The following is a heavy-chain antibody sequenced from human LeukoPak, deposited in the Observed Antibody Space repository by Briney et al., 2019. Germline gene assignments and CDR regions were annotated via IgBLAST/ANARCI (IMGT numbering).Heavy chain of an antibody. CDR3: ERVLSGCETTRCELDY. CDR1: GFAFSTYS. Sequence: PGGSLRLSCAAPGFAFSTYSMNWVRQAPGKGLEWVSSISSSSTYIYYADSVKGRVTISRDNAKNSLYLQMNSLRAEDTAVYYCERVLSGCETTRCELDYWGQGTLVTVSS. D-gene: IGHD2-8*01. CDR2: ISSSSTYI. J-gene: IGHJ4*02. V-gene: IGHV3-21*01.